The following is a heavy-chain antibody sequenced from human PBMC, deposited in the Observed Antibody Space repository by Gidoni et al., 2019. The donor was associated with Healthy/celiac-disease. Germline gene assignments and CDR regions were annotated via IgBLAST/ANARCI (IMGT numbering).Heavy chain of an antibody. CDR2: ISYDGSNK. CDR3: AKDWGGFTMPPRELDY. Sequence: PGKGLEWVAVISYDGSNKYYADSVKGRFTISRDNSKNTLYLQMNSLRAEDTAVYYCAKDWGGFTMPPRELDYWGQGTLVTVSS. V-gene: IGHV3-30*18. J-gene: IGHJ4*02. D-gene: IGHD3-10*01.